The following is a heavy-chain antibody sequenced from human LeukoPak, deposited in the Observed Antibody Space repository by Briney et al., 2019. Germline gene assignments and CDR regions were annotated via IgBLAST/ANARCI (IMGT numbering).Heavy chain of an antibody. V-gene: IGHV4-4*02. Sequence: SETLSLTCGVSGGSIYSNDWWSWVRQSPGKGLEWIGEIYHRGYTNYNPSLKTRVTISVDMSKNHFSLELTSVTAADTALYYSAPNRGGDYGDYRPDWFDPWGQGTTVTVSS. J-gene: IGHJ5*01. CDR3: APNRGGDYGDYRPDWFDP. D-gene: IGHD4-17*01. CDR1: GGSIYSNDW. CDR2: IYHRGYT.